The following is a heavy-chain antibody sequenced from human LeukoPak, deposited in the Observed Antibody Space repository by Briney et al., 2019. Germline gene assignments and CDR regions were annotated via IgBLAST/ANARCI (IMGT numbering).Heavy chain of an antibody. CDR3: ARSEHVDTAMVLY. J-gene: IGHJ4*02. Sequence: PSETLSLTCAVSGXSISSYYWSWIRQPPGKGLEWIGYIYYSGSTNYNPSLKSRVTISVDTSKNQFSLKLSSVTAADTAVYYCARSEHVDTAMVLYWGQGTLVTVSS. CDR2: IYYSGST. V-gene: IGHV4-59*01. CDR1: GXSISSYY. D-gene: IGHD5-18*01.